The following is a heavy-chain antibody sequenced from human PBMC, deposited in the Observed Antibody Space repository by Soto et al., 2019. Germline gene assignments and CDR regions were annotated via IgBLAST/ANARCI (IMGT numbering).Heavy chain of an antibody. Sequence: ASVKVSCKASGYTFTSYGISWVRQAPGQGLEWMGWISAYNGNTNYAQKLQGRVTMTTDTSTSTAYMELRSLRSDDTAVYYCARDTSDCTNGVCYSRYFDYWSQGTLVTVSS. J-gene: IGHJ4*02. V-gene: IGHV1-18*04. CDR2: ISAYNGNT. D-gene: IGHD2-8*01. CDR3: ARDTSDCTNGVCYSRYFDY. CDR1: GYTFTSYG.